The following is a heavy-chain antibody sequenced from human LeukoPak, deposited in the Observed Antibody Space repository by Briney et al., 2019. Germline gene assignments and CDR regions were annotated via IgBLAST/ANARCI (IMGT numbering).Heavy chain of an antibody. D-gene: IGHD3-10*01. CDR3: ARRLGSGSLRDWFDP. V-gene: IGHV4-59*01. CDR2: IYNSGGT. CDR1: GDSISSYY. Sequence: PSETPSLTCAVSGDSISSYYWSWIRQPPGKGLEWIGYIYNSGGTNYNPSLKSRVTISLDTSKNQFSLKLSSVTAADTAVYYCARRLGSGSLRDWFDPWGQGTLVTVSS. J-gene: IGHJ5*02.